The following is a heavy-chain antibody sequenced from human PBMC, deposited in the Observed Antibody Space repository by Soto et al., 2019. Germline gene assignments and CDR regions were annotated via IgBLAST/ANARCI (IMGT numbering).Heavy chain of an antibody. Sequence: SETLSLTCTVSGGSVSNSNYYWGWIRQSPGKGLEWIGSVYYRGRSYSKSSAKSRVTISVDTSKNQFSLNLNSVTASDTAVYYCVSQRTSVLTQAYFDYWGPGALVTVSS. CDR2: VYYRGRS. CDR1: GGSVSNSNYY. V-gene: IGHV4-39*01. J-gene: IGHJ4*02. D-gene: IGHD2-8*01. CDR3: VSQRTSVLTQAYFDY.